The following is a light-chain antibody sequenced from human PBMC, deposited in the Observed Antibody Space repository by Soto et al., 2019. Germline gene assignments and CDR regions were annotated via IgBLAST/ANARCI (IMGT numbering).Light chain of an antibody. CDR3: QQYRDLPQT. V-gene: IGKV3-20*01. CDR1: QSVRSNY. J-gene: IGKJ1*01. CDR2: NSS. Sequence: EIVLTQSPGTLSLSPGERATLSCRASQSVRSNYLAWYQQKPGQAPRLLIYNSSTKATGIPERFSGSGSGTDFTLTISRLEPEDFALYYCQQYRDLPQTFGQGTQVEIK.